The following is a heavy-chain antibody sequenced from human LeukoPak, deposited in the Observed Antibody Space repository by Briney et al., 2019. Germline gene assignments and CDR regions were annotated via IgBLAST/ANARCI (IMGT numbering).Heavy chain of an antibody. V-gene: IGHV3-30-3*01. Sequence: GGSLRLSCAASGFTFSSYAMHWVRQAPGKGLEWVAVISYDGSNKYYADSVKGRFTISRDNSKNTLYLQMNSLRAEDTAVYYCAKDGSFLEGQINLDYWGQGTLVTVSS. CDR3: AKDGSFLEGQINLDY. CDR1: GFTFSSYA. J-gene: IGHJ4*02. CDR2: ISYDGSNK. D-gene: IGHD3-3*02.